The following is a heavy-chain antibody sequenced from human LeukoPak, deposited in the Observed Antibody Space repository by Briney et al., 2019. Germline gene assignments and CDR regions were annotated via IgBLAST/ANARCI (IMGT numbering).Heavy chain of an antibody. D-gene: IGHD3-3*01. CDR3: ARGESENFDY. J-gene: IGHJ4*02. CDR1: GGSISSGGYY. CDR2: IYYSGST. Sequence: PSETLSLTCTVSGGSISSGGYYWSWLRQHPGKGLEWIGYIYYSGSTYYNPSLKSRVTISVDTSKNQFSLKLSSVTAADTAVYYCARGESENFDYWGQGTLVTVSS. V-gene: IGHV4-31*03.